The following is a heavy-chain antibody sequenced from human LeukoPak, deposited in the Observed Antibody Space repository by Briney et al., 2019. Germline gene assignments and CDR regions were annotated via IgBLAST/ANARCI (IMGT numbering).Heavy chain of an antibody. V-gene: IGHV4-39*07. CDR1: GDSISSRRHY. CDR2: IYYSGST. Sequence: SETLSLTCNVSGDSISSRRHYWAWIRQPPGKGLEYIGNIYYSGSTYYNPSLKSRVTISLDTSRNQFSLTLRSVTAADTAMFYCAREHNASQFDYWGQGIRVTVSS. CDR3: AREHNASQFDY. J-gene: IGHJ4*02. D-gene: IGHD2-8*01.